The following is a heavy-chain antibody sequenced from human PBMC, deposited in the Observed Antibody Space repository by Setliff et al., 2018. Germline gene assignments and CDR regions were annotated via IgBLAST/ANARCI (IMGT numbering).Heavy chain of an antibody. V-gene: IGHV4-4*08. D-gene: IGHD5-18*01. J-gene: IGHJ3*02. CDR1: GGSISRYH. Sequence: KPSETLSLTCTVSGGSISRYHWSWIRQPPGKGLEWIGYIQTSGTTNYNPSLKSRVTISVDTSKNQFSLKLSSVTAADTAVYYCARGRVRYSYGRAQHDAFDIWGQGTMVTVSS. CDR2: IQTSGTT. CDR3: ARGRVRYSYGRAQHDAFDI.